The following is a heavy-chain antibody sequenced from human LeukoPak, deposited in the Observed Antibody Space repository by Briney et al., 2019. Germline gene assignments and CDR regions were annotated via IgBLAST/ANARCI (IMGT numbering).Heavy chain of an antibody. J-gene: IGHJ5*02. V-gene: IGHV3-30*18. CDR3: AKGAGGWFDP. CDR2: ISYDGSNK. D-gene: IGHD4-23*01. Sequence: QTGGSLRLSCAASGFTFSSYGMHWVRQAPGKGLEWVAVISYDGSNKYYADSVKGRFTISRDNSKNTLYLQMNSLRAEDTAVYYCAKGAGGWFDPWGQGTLVTVSS. CDR1: GFTFSSYG.